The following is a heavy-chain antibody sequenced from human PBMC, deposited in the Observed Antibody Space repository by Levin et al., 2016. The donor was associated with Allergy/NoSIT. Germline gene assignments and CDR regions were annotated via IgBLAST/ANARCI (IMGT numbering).Heavy chain of an antibody. CDR2: ISAYNGNT. D-gene: IGHD3-10*01. J-gene: IGHJ6*02. CDR3: ARDPSITMVRGVIYGMDV. V-gene: IGHV1-18*01. Sequence: ASVKVSCKASGYTFTSYGISWVRQAPGQGLEWMGWISAYNGNTNYAQKLQGRVTMTTDTSTSTAYMELRSLRSDDTAVYYCARDPSITMVRGVIYGMDVWGQGTTVTVSS. CDR1: GYTFTSYG.